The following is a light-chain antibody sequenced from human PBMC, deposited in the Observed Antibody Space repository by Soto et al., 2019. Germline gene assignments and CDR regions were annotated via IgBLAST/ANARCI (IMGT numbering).Light chain of an antibody. Sequence: DIQMTQSPSSLSASVGDRVTITCRASQSISSYLNWYQQKPGKAPKLLIYAASILQGGVPSRFSGSGSGTDFTLTIIRLQPEDFATYYCQQSYSTPRTFGQGTKVEIK. CDR3: QQSYSTPRT. V-gene: IGKV1-39*01. J-gene: IGKJ1*01. CDR1: QSISSY. CDR2: AAS.